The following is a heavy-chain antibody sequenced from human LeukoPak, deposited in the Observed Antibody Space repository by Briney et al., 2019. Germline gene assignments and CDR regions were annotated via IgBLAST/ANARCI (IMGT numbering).Heavy chain of an antibody. Sequence: GSSVKVSCKASGGTFSNHVMTWVRQAPGQGLEWMGGIISAFGPANYAQKFQGRVTITADESINTAYMELSSLRSEDTAMYYCARGVVPAAITSWFDPWGQGTLVTVSS. CDR3: ARGVVPAAITSWFDP. D-gene: IGHD2-2*01. V-gene: IGHV1-69*01. CDR1: GGTFSNHV. CDR2: IISAFGPA. J-gene: IGHJ5*02.